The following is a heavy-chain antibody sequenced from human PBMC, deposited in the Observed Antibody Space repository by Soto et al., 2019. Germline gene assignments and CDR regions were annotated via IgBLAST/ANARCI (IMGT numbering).Heavy chain of an antibody. CDR2: ISGSGGST. Sequence: EVQLLESGGGLVQPGGSLRLSCAASGFTFSSYAMSWVRQAPGKGLEWVSTISGSGGSTYDADSVKGRFTISRDNSKNTLYLQMNSLRAEDTAVYYCAKIQQWQSGGMDVWGQGTTVTVSS. D-gene: IGHD6-19*01. J-gene: IGHJ6*02. V-gene: IGHV3-23*01. CDR3: AKIQQWQSGGMDV. CDR1: GFTFSSYA.